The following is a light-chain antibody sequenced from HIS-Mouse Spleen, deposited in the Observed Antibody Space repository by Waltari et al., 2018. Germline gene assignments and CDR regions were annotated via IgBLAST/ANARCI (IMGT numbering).Light chain of an antibody. CDR3: SSYAGSNNLV. Sequence: QSALTHPPSASGSPGQSVTISFTGTSSYVGGYNYVSWYQQHPGKAPILMIYEVSKRPSGVPDRFSCSKSGNTASLTVSGLQAEDEADYYCSSYAGSNNLVFGGGTKLTVL. J-gene: IGLJ2*01. V-gene: IGLV2-8*01. CDR1: SSYVGGYNY. CDR2: EVS.